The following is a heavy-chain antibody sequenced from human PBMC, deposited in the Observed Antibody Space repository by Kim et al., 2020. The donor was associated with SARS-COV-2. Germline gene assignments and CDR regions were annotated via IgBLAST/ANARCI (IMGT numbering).Heavy chain of an antibody. CDR3: ARQGTKVFGIDY. CDR1: GGSISSYY. J-gene: IGHJ4*02. V-gene: IGHV4-59*08. CDR2: IYYSGST. Sequence: SETLSLTCTVSGGSISSYYWSWIRQPPGKGLEWIGYIYYSGSTNYNPSLKSRVTISVDTSKNQFSLKLSSVTAADTAVYYCARQGTKVFGIDYWGQGTLVTVSS. D-gene: IGHD3-10*01.